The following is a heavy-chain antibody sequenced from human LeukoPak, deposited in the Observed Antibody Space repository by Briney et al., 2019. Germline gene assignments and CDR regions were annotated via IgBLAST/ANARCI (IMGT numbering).Heavy chain of an antibody. V-gene: IGHV4-4*07. Sequence: PSETLSLTCTVSGGSIGSYYWSWIRQPAGEGLEWIGRIYISGTTDYNPSLKSRATMSVDTSKNQFSLKLSSVTAAGTAVYYCAIENSYGRSNWFDPWGQGTLVTVSS. J-gene: IGHJ5*02. CDR3: AIENSYGRSNWFDP. CDR2: IYISGTT. D-gene: IGHD5-18*01. CDR1: GGSIGSYY.